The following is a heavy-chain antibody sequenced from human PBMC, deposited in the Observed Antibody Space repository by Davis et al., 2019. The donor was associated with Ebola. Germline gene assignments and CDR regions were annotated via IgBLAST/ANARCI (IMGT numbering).Heavy chain of an antibody. D-gene: IGHD3-10*01. Sequence: GESLKISCAASGFTFGSYGMHWVRQAPGKGLEWVALISYDGRNRYYIESVKGRFTISRDNSENTLYLQMNSLRTEDTAVYFCAKARGEGYFDSWGQGTLVTVSS. V-gene: IGHV3-30*18. CDR3: AKARGEGYFDS. CDR2: ISYDGRNR. J-gene: IGHJ4*02. CDR1: GFTFGSYG.